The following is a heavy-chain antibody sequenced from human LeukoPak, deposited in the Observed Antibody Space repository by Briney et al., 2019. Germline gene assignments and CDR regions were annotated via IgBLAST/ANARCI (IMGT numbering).Heavy chain of an antibody. D-gene: IGHD3-22*01. J-gene: IGHJ4*02. CDR2: VYPSGAT. CDR1: GGSISGSTDH. V-gene: IGHV4-39*01. CDR3: ARQNSSGLDS. Sequence: PSETLSLTCTVSGGSISGSTDHWGWIRQPQGKGLEWIGIVYPSGATYYNPSLKSRVTISVDTSKNQFSLRLSSVTATDTAVYFCARQNSSGLDSWGQGTLVTVSS.